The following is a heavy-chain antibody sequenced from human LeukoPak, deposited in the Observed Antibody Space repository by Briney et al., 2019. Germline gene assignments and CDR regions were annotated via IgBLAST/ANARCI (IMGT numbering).Heavy chain of an antibody. CDR3: ARETYYYGSGNY. CDR2: IYYSGST. D-gene: IGHD3-10*01. Sequence: PSETLSLTCTVSGGSISSSSYYWGWIRQPPGKGLEWIGSIYYSGSTYYNPSLKSRVTISVDTSKNQFSLKLSSVTAADTAVYYCARETYYYGSGNYWGQGTLVTVSS. J-gene: IGHJ4*02. V-gene: IGHV4-39*07. CDR1: GGSISSSSYY.